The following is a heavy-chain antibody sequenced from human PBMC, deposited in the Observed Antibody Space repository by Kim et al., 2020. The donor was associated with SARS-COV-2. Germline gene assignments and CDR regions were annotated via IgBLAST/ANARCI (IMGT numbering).Heavy chain of an antibody. CDR2: IIPIFGTA. V-gene: IGHV1-69*13. D-gene: IGHD6-13*01. Sequence: SVKVSCKASGGTFSSYAISWVRQAPGQGLEWMGGIIPIFGTANYAQKFQGRVTITADESTSTAYMELSSLRSEDTAVYYCASTGPYDSSSPPFYWGQGTLVTVSS. J-gene: IGHJ4*02. CDR3: ASTGPYDSSSPPFY. CDR1: GGTFSSYA.